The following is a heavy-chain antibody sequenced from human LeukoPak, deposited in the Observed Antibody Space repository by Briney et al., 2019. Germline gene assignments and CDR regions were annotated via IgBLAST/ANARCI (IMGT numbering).Heavy chain of an antibody. CDR3: ARDGGEKSSSIALYYYYYYYMDV. D-gene: IGHD6-6*01. V-gene: IGHV1-2*06. Sequence: ASVKVSCKASGYTFTGYYMHWVRQAPGQGLEWMGRINSNSGGTNYAQKFQDRVTMTRDTSTSTVYMELSSLRSEDTAVYYCARDGGEKSSSIALYYYYYYYMDVWGKGTTVTVSS. CDR2: INSNSGGT. CDR1: GYTFTGYY. J-gene: IGHJ6*03.